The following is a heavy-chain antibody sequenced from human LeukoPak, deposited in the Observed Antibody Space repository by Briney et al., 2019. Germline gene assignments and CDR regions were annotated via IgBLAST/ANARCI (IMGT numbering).Heavy chain of an antibody. CDR3: ARGRDDFWSGYEKDWFDP. CDR2: INHSGST. CDR1: GVSFSGYY. Sequence: SETLSLTCAVYGVSFSGYYWSWIRQPPGKGLEWIGEINHSGSTNYNPSLKSRVTISVDTSKNQFSPKLSSVTAADTAVYYCARGRDDFWSGYEKDWFDPWGQGTLVTVSS. J-gene: IGHJ5*02. D-gene: IGHD3-3*01. V-gene: IGHV4-34*01.